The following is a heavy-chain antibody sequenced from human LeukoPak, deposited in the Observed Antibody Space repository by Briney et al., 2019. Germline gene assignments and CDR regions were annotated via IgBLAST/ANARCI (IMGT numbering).Heavy chain of an antibody. CDR1: GGSFSGYY. D-gene: IGHD4-17*01. J-gene: IGHJ3*02. CDR2: INHSGST. Sequence: SETLSLTCAVYGGSFSGYYWSWIRQPPGKGLEWIGEINHSGSTNYNPSLKSRVTISVDTSKNQFSLKLSSVTAEDTAIYYCAKSPAVTVTAFDIWGQGTMVTVSS. V-gene: IGHV4-34*01. CDR3: AKSPAVTVTAFDI.